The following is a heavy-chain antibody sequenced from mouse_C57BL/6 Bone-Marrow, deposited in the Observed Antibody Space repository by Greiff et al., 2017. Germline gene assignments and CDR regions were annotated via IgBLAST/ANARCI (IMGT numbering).Heavy chain of an antibody. CDR2: IYPGNSDT. D-gene: IGHD2-3*01. J-gene: IGHJ4*01. CDR3: TRDDGYLPWGDY. V-gene: IGHV1-5*01. Sequence: EVQLQQSGTVLARPGASVKMSCKTSGYTFTSYWMHWVKQRPGQGLEWIGAIYPGNSDTSYNQKFKGKAKLTAVTSASTAYMELSSLTNEDSAVXYCTRDDGYLPWGDYWGQGTSVTVSS. CDR1: GYTFTSYW.